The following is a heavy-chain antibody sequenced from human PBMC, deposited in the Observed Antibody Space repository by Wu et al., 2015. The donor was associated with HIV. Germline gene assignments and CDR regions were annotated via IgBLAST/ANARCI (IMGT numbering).Heavy chain of an antibody. J-gene: IGHJ4*02. CDR3: ALGIGPSEPFDY. CDR2: ISAYNGDT. CDR1: GYTFTNYA. V-gene: IGHV1-18*01. Sequence: QVQLVQSGAEVKKPGASVKVSCKTSGYTFTNYAITWVRQAPGQGLQWMGWISAYNGDTNYAQNLQGRVTISADESTTTAYIEVRRLRSDDTAVYYCALGIGPSEPFDYWGQGTLVTVSS. D-gene: IGHD7-27*01.